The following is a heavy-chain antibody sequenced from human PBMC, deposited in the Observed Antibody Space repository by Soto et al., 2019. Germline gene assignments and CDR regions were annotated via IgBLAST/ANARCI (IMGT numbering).Heavy chain of an antibody. V-gene: IGHV1-2*02. D-gene: IGHD1-26*01. CDR2: INPNSGDT. CDR3: AKGGAIVAAGTRVYLYNAMDV. Sequence: EASVKVSCKASGYTFTGYYVHWVRQAPGQGLEWMGWINPNSGDTYLAQRFQGRVTMNRDTSIGTAYMELRGLTPDDTAEYYCAKGGAIVAAGTRVYLYNAMDVWGQGTTVTVSS. J-gene: IGHJ6*02. CDR1: GYTFTGYY.